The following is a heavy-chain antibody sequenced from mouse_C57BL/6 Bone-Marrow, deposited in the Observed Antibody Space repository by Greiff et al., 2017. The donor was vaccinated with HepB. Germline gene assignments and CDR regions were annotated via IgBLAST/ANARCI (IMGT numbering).Heavy chain of an antibody. CDR3: ARELRRDYAMDY. D-gene: IGHD2-4*01. V-gene: IGHV5-4*01. J-gene: IGHJ4*01. Sequence: EVKLLESGGGLVKPGGSLKLSCAASGFTFSSYAMSWVRQTPEKRLEWVATISDGGSYTYYPDNLKGRFTISRDNAKNNLYLQMSHLTSEDTAMYYCARELRRDYAMDYWGQGTSVTVSS. CDR2: ISDGGSYT. CDR1: GFTFSSYA.